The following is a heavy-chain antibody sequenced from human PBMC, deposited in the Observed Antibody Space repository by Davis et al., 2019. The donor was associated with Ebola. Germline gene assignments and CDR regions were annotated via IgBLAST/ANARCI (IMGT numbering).Heavy chain of an antibody. CDR2: IPHDGSTK. CDR3: ARAVFHEVLDY. D-gene: IGHD3-3*01. V-gene: IGHV3-30-3*01. Sequence: SCAASGFSFRNYAMHWVRQAPGKGLDWVAVIPHDGSTKFYADSVKGRFTISRDNSENTLYLQMNSLTADDTAVYYCARAVFHEVLDYWGQGTPVTVSS. CDR1: GFSFRNYA. J-gene: IGHJ4*02.